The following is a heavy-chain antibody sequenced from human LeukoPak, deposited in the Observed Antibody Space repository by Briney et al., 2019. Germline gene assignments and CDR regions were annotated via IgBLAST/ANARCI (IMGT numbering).Heavy chain of an antibody. Sequence: TGGSLRLSCVASGFTFSNLAMGWVRQAPGKGLEWVSVISDSGGTTYYADSVKGRFTISRDNSKNTLYLQMNSLRAEDTAVYYCAKPRYSSSWSNAFDIWGQGTMVTVSS. J-gene: IGHJ3*02. CDR1: GFTFSNLA. V-gene: IGHV3-23*01. CDR2: ISDSGGTT. CDR3: AKPRYSSSWSNAFDI. D-gene: IGHD6-13*01.